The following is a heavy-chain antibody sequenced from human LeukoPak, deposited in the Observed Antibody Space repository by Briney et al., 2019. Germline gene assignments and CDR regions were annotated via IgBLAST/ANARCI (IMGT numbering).Heavy chain of an antibody. J-gene: IGHJ2*01. CDR2: TYYRSKWYN. V-gene: IGHV6-1*01. CDR1: GDSVSSNSAA. CDR3: ARHDYGDYGTSRGFDL. Sequence: SQTLSRTCAISGDSVSSNSAAWNCIRQSPSRVLEWLARTYYRSKWYNDYAVSVKSRITINPDTSKNQFPLQLNSVTPEDTAVYYCARHDYGDYGTSRGFDLWGRGTLVTVSS. D-gene: IGHD4-17*01.